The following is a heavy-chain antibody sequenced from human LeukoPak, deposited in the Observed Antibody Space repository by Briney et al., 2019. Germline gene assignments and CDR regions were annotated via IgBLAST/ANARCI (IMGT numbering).Heavy chain of an antibody. Sequence: PGGSLRLSCAASGFIFSNYWMNWVRQAPGKGLEWVANIKPDGSEKNYVDSVKGRFTISRDNAENSLYLRMTNLRTEDTATYYCARAACTGGSCYYAWGRGTLVTVSA. J-gene: IGHJ5*02. CDR1: GFIFSNYW. D-gene: IGHD2-15*01. CDR2: IKPDGSEK. V-gene: IGHV3-7*01. CDR3: ARAACTGGSCYYA.